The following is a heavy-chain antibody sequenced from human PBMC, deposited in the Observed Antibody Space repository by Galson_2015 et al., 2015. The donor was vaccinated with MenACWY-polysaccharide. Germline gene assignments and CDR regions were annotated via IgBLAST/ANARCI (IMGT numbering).Heavy chain of an antibody. CDR3: ARDSRVYDILTGLALFDP. Sequence: QSGAAVKKPGASVSVSCKASGYTFTSYGISWVRQAPGQGLEWLGWISAYNGNTNYAQKLQGRVTMTTDTSTSTAYMELRSLRSDDTAVYYCARDSRVYDILTGLALFDPWGQGTLVTVSS. CDR1: GYTFTSYG. CDR2: ISAYNGNT. J-gene: IGHJ5*02. D-gene: IGHD3-9*01. V-gene: IGHV1-18*01.